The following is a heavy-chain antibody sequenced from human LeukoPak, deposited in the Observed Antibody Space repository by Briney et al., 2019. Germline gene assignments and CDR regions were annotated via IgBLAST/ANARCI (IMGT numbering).Heavy chain of an antibody. CDR3: ARDRGCSGGSCSSYYYYYGMDV. J-gene: IGHJ6*02. Sequence: GGSLRLSCAASGFTFSSYSMNWVRQAPGKGLEWVSYISSSSSTIYYADSVKGRFTISRDNAKNSLYLQMNSLRAEDTAVYYCARDRGCSGGSCSSYYYYYGMDVWGQGTTVTVSS. V-gene: IGHV3-48*01. CDR1: GFTFSSYS. D-gene: IGHD2-15*01. CDR2: ISSSSSTI.